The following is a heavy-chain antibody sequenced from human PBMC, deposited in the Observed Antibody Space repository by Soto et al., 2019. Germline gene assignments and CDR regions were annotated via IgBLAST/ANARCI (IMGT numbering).Heavy chain of an antibody. CDR1: GGSISSSNL. J-gene: IGHJ4*02. D-gene: IGHD4-17*01. CDR2: IYHTGTT. CDR3: ASGLVTTLHY. V-gene: IGHV4-4*02. Sequence: SETLSLTCAVSGGSISSSNLWTWVRQPPGKGLEWIGEIYHTGTTNYKPSLKSRVTISVDKSKNQFSLKLSSVTAADTAVYYCASGLVTTLHYWGQGTLVTVSS.